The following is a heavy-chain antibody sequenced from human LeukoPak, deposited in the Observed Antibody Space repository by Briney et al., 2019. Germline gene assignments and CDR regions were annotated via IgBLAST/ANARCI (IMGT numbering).Heavy chain of an antibody. V-gene: IGHV3-48*03. CDR1: GFTFSSYE. D-gene: IGHD6-19*01. J-gene: IGHJ4*02. CDR3: VREIVSAVAGNFDF. Sequence: GGSLRLSCAASGFTFSSYEMNWVRQAPGKGLEWVSHISSSDGTRTYADSVKGRFTIPRDNAKNSLYLEMNSLRAEDTAVYYCVREIVSAVAGNFDFWGQGTLVTVSS. CDR2: ISSSDGTR.